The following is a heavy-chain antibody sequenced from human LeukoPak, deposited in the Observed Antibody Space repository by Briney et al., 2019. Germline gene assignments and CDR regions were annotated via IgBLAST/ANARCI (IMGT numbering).Heavy chain of an antibody. CDR1: GFTFSSYW. CDR3: ARDQGLQPY. D-gene: IGHD4-11*01. V-gene: IGHV3-66*02. CDR2: IYSGGSK. Sequence: PGGSLRLSCAASGFTFSSYWMSWVRQAPGKGLEWVSFIYSGGSKHYAESVKGRFTISRDNSKNTLYLQMNSLRAEDTAVYYCARDQGLQPYWGQGGLVTVSS. J-gene: IGHJ4*02.